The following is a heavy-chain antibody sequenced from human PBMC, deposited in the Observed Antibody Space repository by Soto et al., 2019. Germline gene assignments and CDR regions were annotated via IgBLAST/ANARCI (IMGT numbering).Heavy chain of an antibody. J-gene: IGHJ4*02. CDR1: GFTFSSYS. CDR2: ISSSSSTI. V-gene: IGHV3-48*01. Sequence: LRLSCAASGFTFSSYSMNWVRQAQGKGLEWVSYISSSSSTIYYADSVKGRFTISRDNAKNSLYLQMNSLRAEDTAVYYCASDYPTRIAARRNFDYWGQGTLVTVSS. D-gene: IGHD6-6*01. CDR3: ASDYPTRIAARRNFDY.